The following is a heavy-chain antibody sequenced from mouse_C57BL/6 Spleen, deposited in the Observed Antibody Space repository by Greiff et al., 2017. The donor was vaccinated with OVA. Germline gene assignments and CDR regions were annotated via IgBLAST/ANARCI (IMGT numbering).Heavy chain of an antibody. V-gene: IGHV5-9-1*02. CDR1: GFTFSSYA. CDR2: ISSGGDYI. J-gene: IGHJ4*01. D-gene: IGHD3-1*01. Sequence: EVKLVESGEGLVKPGGSLKLSCAASGFTFSSYAMSWVRQTPEKRLEWVAYISSGGDYIYYADTVKGRFTISRDNARNTLYLQMSSLKSEDTAMYYCTRDRVPYYAMDYWGQGTSVTVSS. CDR3: TRDRVPYYAMDY.